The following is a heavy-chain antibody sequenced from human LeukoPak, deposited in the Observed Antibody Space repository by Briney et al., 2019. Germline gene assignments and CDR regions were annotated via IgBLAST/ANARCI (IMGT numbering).Heavy chain of an antibody. Sequence: GGSLGLSCAASGFTFSDYWMSWARQVPGKGLEWVANLKGDGSEKYYVDSVEGRFTISRDNAKNSVFLQMSSLRAEDTAVYYCARDGASFDYWGQGILVTVSS. CDR3: ARDGASFDY. V-gene: IGHV3-7*01. J-gene: IGHJ4*02. CDR1: GFTFSDYW. CDR2: LKGDGSEK. D-gene: IGHD4/OR15-4a*01.